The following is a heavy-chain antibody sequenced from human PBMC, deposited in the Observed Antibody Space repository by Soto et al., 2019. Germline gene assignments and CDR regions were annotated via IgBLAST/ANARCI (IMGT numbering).Heavy chain of an antibody. V-gene: IGHV5-51*01. D-gene: IGHD4-4*01. CDR2: IYPGDSDT. CDR1: GYSFTSYW. Sequence: GESLKISCNGSGYSFTSYWIGWVLHMPGKGLEWMGIIYPGDSDTRYSPSFQGQVTISADKSISTAYLQWSSLKASDTAMYYCARQEYDYSNYFRPYYYYGMDVWGQGTTVTVSS. J-gene: IGHJ6*02. CDR3: ARQEYDYSNYFRPYYYYGMDV.